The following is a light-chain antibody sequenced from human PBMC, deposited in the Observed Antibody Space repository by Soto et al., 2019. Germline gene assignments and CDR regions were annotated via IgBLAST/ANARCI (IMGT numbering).Light chain of an antibody. V-gene: IGLV2-8*01. CDR1: KNDIGVYDF. J-gene: IGLJ1*01. CDR2: EVV. CDR3: ESYAGSNTYV. Sequence: QSVLTQPPSASGSPGQSVTISCTGTKNDIGVYDFVSWYQHHPGKAPRLIIYEVVQRPSGVPDRFSGSKSGNTASLTVSGLQAADEADYFCESYAGSNTYVFGSGTNVNVL.